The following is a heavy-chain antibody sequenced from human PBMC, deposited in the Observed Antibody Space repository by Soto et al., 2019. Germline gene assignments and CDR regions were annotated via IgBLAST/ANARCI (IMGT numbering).Heavy chain of an antibody. D-gene: IGHD3-10*01. V-gene: IGHV3-11*05. CDR3: ARGGDGYSTRVLDYGMDV. J-gene: IGHJ6*02. CDR1: GFTFSAYY. Sequence: QVQLVESGGGLVKPGGSLRLSCAASGFTFSAYYMSWIRQAPGKGLEWVSYISSSSSYTNYADSVKGRFTISRDNAKNSLYLQMNSLRAEDTAVYYCARGGDGYSTRVLDYGMDVWGRGTTVTVSS. CDR2: ISSSSSYT.